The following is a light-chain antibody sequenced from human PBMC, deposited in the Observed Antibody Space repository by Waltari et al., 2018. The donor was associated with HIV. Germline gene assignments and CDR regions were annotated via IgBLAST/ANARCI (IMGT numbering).Light chain of an antibody. CDR1: QTITTSY. Sequence: EIVLTQSPRPLSLSPGEKATLPCSASQTITTSYLAWYHQKPGQAPRLLIYGASSRATGIPDRFSGSGSGTEFTLTISSLQPEDVAVYYCQQYYRLPRTFGGGTKVEI. CDR2: GAS. CDR3: QQYYRLPRT. V-gene: IGKV3-20*01. J-gene: IGKJ4*02.